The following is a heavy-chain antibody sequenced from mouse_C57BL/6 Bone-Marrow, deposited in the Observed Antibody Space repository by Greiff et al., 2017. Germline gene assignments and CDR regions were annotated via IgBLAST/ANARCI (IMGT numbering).Heavy chain of an antibody. J-gene: IGHJ1*03. CDR2: IWTVGGT. CDR1: GFSLTSYS. Sequence: VQLQQSGPGLVAPSPSLSITCTVSGFSLTSYSISWVRQPPGQGLEWLGVIWTVGGTNYNSALKSRLSISKDNSKSQVCLKMNSLQTDDTARYYCANFDVWGTGTTVTVSS. V-gene: IGHV2-9-1*01. CDR3: ANFDV.